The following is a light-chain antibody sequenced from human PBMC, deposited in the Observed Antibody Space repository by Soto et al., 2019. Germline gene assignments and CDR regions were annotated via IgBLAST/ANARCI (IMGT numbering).Light chain of an antibody. CDR3: SSYRDSSTVI. Sequence: QSALTQPASVSGSPGQSITISCTGTTSDIGAYNYVSWYQHHPGKAPKLIIYEVTNRPSGVSYRFSGSKSGNTASLSISGLQPGDEADYYCSSYRDSSTVIFGGGTKVTVL. J-gene: IGLJ2*01. V-gene: IGLV2-14*01. CDR2: EVT. CDR1: TSDIGAYNY.